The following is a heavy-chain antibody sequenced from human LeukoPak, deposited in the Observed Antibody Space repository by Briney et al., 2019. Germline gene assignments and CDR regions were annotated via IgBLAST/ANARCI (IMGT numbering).Heavy chain of an antibody. V-gene: IGHV3-30*02. CDR2: IRYDGSNK. CDR1: GFTFSSYG. Sequence: GGFLRLSCAASGFTFSSYGMHWVRQAPGKGLEWVAFIRYDGSNKYYADSVKGRFTISRDNSKNTLYLQMNSLRAEDTAVYYCANSQNRFLDDYYYYYMDVWGKGTTVTVSS. D-gene: IGHD3-3*01. J-gene: IGHJ6*03. CDR3: ANSQNRFLDDYYYYYMDV.